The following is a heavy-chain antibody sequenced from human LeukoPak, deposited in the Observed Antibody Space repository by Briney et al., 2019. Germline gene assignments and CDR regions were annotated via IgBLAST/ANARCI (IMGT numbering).Heavy chain of an antibody. CDR3: ARDGYYDSSGYRKHDGFDI. Sequence: GGSLRLSCAASGFTVSTNYMSCVRQAPGKGLEWVSLIYSGGITQYADSVKGRFTISRDNSKNTLYLQMTSLRAEDTAVYHCARDGYYDSSGYRKHDGFDIWGQGTLVTVSS. J-gene: IGHJ3*02. CDR2: IYSGGIT. CDR1: GFTVSTNY. D-gene: IGHD3-22*01. V-gene: IGHV3-66*01.